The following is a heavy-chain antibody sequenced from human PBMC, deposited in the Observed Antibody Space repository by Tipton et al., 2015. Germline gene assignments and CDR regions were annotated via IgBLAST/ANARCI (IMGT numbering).Heavy chain of an antibody. CDR1: GVSISSYY. Sequence: TLSLTCTVSGVSISSYYWTWIRQPPGKGLQWIGYISYTETSHYNPSLQSRVAMSADTSRNQFSLNLTSVTAADTAVYYCARSPPGDYEYIEYWGQGTLVTVSS. CDR3: ARSPPGDYEYIEY. V-gene: IGHV4-59*04. J-gene: IGHJ1*01. D-gene: IGHD3-16*01. CDR2: ISYTETS.